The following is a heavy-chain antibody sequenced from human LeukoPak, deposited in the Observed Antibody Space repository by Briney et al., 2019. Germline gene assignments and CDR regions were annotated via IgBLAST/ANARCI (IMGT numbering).Heavy chain of an antibody. CDR3: AELGITMIGGV. J-gene: IGHJ6*04. D-gene: IGHD3-10*02. V-gene: IGHV3-48*03. Sequence: PGGSLRLSCAASGFTFSSYEMNWVRQAPGKGLEWVSYISSIGSTIYYADSVKGRFTISRDNAKNSLYLQMKSLRAEETAVYYCAELGITMIGGVWGKGTTVTISS. CDR2: ISSIGSTI. CDR1: GFTFSSYE.